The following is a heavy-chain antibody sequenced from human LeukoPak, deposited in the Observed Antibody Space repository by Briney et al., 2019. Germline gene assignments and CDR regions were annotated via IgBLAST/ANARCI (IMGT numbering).Heavy chain of an antibody. J-gene: IGHJ4*02. V-gene: IGHV4-59*01. CDR3: ARDPVEMATTEFDY. D-gene: IGHD5-24*01. Sequence: PSETLSLTCTVSGGSISSYYWSWIRQPPGKGLEWIGYIHYSGSTSYNPSLKSRVTISVDTSKNQISLKVRSATAADTAVYYCARDPVEMATTEFDYWGQGTLVTVSS. CDR2: IHYSGST. CDR1: GGSISSYY.